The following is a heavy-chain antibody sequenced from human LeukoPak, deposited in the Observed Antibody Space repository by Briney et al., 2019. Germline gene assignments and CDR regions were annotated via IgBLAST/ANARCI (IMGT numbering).Heavy chain of an antibody. J-gene: IGHJ4*02. V-gene: IGHV1-2*02. Sequence: GASVKVSCKASGYTFTGYYMHWVRQAPGQGLEWMGWINPNSGGTNYAQKFQGRVTMTRGTSISTAYMELSRLRSDDTAVYYCASEIAVAGTSLDYWGQGTLVTVSS. CDR3: ASEIAVAGTSLDY. CDR2: INPNSGGT. CDR1: GYTFTGYY. D-gene: IGHD6-19*01.